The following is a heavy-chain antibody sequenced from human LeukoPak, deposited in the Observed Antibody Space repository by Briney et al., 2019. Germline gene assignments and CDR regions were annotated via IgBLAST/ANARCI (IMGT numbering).Heavy chain of an antibody. CDR2: ISGFNGHT. Sequence: ASVKVSCKASGYTFSNYGITWVRQAPGQGVEWMGWISGFNGHTQIAQKVQGRVMLTTDTSTNTAYMELSSLRSDDTAVYFCARVHYDSSGLLDPWGQGTLVTVSS. D-gene: IGHD3-22*01. J-gene: IGHJ5*02. V-gene: IGHV1-18*04. CDR3: ARVHYDSSGLLDP. CDR1: GYTFSNYG.